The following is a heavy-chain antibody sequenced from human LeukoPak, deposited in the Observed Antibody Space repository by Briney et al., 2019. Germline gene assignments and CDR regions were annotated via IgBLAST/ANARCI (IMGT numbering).Heavy chain of an antibody. CDR2: ISYDGSNK. CDR3: ATYSYGIDY. J-gene: IGHJ4*02. Sequence: GGSLRLSCAASGFTFSSYAMHWVRQAPGKGLEWVAVISYDGSNKYYADSVKGRFTISRDNSKNTLYLQMNSLRAEDTAVYYCATYSYGIDYWGQGTLVTVSS. V-gene: IGHV3-30*04. CDR1: GFTFSSYA. D-gene: IGHD5-18*01.